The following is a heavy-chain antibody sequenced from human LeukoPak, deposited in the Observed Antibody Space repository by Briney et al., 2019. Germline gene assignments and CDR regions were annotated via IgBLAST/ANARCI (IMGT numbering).Heavy chain of an antibody. CDR1: GFTFSSYD. V-gene: IGHV3-30*02. Sequence: GGSLRLSCAASGFTFSSYDIHWVRQAPGKGLEWVAFIRYDGSNKYYADSVKGRFTISRDNSKNTLYLQMNSLRAEDTAVYYCARDEPLGYCSSTSCYGAKVYWGQGTLVTVSS. CDR3: ARDEPLGYCSSTSCYGAKVY. CDR2: IRYDGSNK. J-gene: IGHJ4*02. D-gene: IGHD2-2*01.